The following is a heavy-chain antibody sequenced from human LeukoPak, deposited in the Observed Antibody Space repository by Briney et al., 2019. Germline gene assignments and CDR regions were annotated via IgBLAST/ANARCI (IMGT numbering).Heavy chain of an antibody. J-gene: IGHJ4*02. CDR2: IYYSGST. D-gene: IGHD4-23*01. CDR1: GGSISTYY. Sequence: SETLSLTCPVSGGSISTYYWSWIRQPPGKGLEWIGYIYYSGSTNYNPSLKSRVTISVDTSKNQFSLKLNSVTAADTAMYYCARVSRGNSVGGDYWGQGTLVTVSS. V-gene: IGHV4-59*01. CDR3: ARVSRGNSVGGDY.